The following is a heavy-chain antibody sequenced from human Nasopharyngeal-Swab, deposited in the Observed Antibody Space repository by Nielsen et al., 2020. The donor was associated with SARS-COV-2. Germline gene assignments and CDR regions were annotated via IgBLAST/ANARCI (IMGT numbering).Heavy chain of an antibody. CDR3: ARRGYGSGSYRLDY. Sequence: ASVKVSCKASGGTFSSYAINWVRQATGQGLEWMGWMNPNSGNTGYAQKFQGRVTMTRNTSISTAYMELSSLRSEDTAVYYCARRGYGSGSYRLDYWGQGTLVTVSS. CDR1: GGTFSSYA. CDR2: MNPNSGNT. D-gene: IGHD3-10*01. J-gene: IGHJ4*02. V-gene: IGHV1-8*02.